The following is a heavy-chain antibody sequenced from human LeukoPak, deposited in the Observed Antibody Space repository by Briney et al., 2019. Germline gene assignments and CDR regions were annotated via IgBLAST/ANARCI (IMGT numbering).Heavy chain of an antibody. D-gene: IGHD2-21*02. CDR2: IYYSGST. CDR1: GGSISSYY. CDR3: ARGSLAYCGGDCYSGAFDI. V-gene: IGHV4-59*01. Sequence: PSETLSLTCTVSGGSISSYYWSWIRQPPGKGLEWIWYIYYSGSTNYNPSLKSRVTISVDTSKNQFSLKLSSVTAADTAVYYCARGSLAYCGGDCYSGAFDIWGQGTMVTVSS. J-gene: IGHJ3*02.